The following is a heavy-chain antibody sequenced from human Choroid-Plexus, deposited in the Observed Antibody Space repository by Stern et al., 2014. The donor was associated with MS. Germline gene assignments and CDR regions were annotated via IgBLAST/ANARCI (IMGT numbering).Heavy chain of an antibody. Sequence: VQLVESGGGVVQPGRPLRLSCVASGFTFGSCAMHWVRQAPGKGLEWGAGVLYDGSNKYYADSVKGRFTISRDNSQNTLYMQMSSLRPEDTAVYYCAKDRQYLTYFFDHWGQGSLVTVSS. V-gene: IGHV3-30*18. CDR3: AKDRQYLTYFFDH. D-gene: IGHD2/OR15-2a*01. CDR2: VLYDGSNK. CDR1: GFTFGSCA. J-gene: IGHJ5*02.